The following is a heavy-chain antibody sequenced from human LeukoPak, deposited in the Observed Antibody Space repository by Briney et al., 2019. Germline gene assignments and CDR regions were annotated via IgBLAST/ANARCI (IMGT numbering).Heavy chain of an antibody. Sequence: SVKVTCEASGGTFSSYAISWVRQAPGQGLEWMGGIIPIFGTANYAQKFQGRVTITADESTSTAYMELSSLRSEDTAVYYCARGPELGSGDYWGQGTLVTVSS. V-gene: IGHV1-69*13. D-gene: IGHD7-27*01. CDR2: IIPIFGTA. J-gene: IGHJ4*02. CDR3: ARGPELGSGDY. CDR1: GGTFSSYA.